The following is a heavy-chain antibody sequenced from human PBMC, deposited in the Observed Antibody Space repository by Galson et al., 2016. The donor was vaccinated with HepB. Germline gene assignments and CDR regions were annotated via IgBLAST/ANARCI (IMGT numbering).Heavy chain of an antibody. Sequence: SLRLSCAASGFTFSTYWVSWVRQAPGKGLEWVANIKQDGSEKDYVDSVKGRFTISRDNAKNSLYLQMNSLRAEDTAIYYCVSRRHIAADGVDWGQGILVTVS. CDR2: IKQDGSEK. D-gene: IGHD6-13*01. V-gene: IGHV3-7*01. CDR1: GFTFSTYW. CDR3: VSRRHIAADGVD. J-gene: IGHJ4*02.